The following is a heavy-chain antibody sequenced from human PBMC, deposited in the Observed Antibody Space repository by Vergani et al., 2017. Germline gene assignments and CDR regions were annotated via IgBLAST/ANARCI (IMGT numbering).Heavy chain of an antibody. CDR3: AXDATYYDFWSGYGGAFDI. CDR1: GFTFSDYY. D-gene: IGHD3-3*01. Sequence: QVQLVESGGGLVKPGGSLRLSCAASGFTFSDYYMSWIRQAPGKGLEWVSYISSSGSTIYYADSVKGRFTISRDNAKNSLYLQMNSLRAEDTAVYYCAXDATYYDFWSGYGGAFDIWGQGTMVTVSS. V-gene: IGHV3-11*01. CDR2: ISSSGSTI. J-gene: IGHJ3*02.